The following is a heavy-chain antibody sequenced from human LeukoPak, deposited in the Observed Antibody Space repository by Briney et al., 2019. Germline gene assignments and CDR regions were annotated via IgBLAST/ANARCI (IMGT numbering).Heavy chain of an antibody. Sequence: GGSLRLSCAGSGFTFRNHAMAWVRQAPGKGLEWVSAVTGSGESTDYAGSVEGRFTVSRDDSKSTLYLQMNNLRAEDTAVYYCASRAYTSSGWFDPWGQGTLVTVSS. D-gene: IGHD2-21*01. CDR3: ASRAYTSSGWFDP. J-gene: IGHJ5*02. V-gene: IGHV3-23*01. CDR2: VTGSGEST. CDR1: GFTFRNHA.